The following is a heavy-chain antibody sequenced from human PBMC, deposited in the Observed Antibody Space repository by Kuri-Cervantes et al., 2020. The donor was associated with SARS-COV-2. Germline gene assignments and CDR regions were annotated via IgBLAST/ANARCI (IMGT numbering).Heavy chain of an antibody. D-gene: IGHD6-19*01. V-gene: IGHV1-69*06. CDR2: IIPIFGTA. J-gene: IGHJ6*02. CDR3: ARDRGSSGWSWVYYYYGMDV. CDR1: GDTFSSYA. Sequence: SVKVSCKVSGDTFSSYAISWVRQAPGQGLEWMGGIIPIFGTANYAQKFQGRVTMTEDTSTDTAYTELRSLRSDDTAVYYCARDRGSSGWSWVYYYYGMDVWGQGTTVTVSS.